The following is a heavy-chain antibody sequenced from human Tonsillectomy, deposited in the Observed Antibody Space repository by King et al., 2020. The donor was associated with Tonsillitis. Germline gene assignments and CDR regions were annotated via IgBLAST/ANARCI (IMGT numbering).Heavy chain of an antibody. D-gene: IGHD6-25*01. J-gene: IGHJ6*04. CDR1: GFTFSTYG. CDR3: ARDNLHASGLHV. V-gene: IGHV3-33*08. Sequence: HVQLVESGGGVVQPGGSLRLSCAASGFTFSTYGMHWVRQAPGKGLEWVAVIWYDGTIKFYADSVKGRFTISRDNSKNTLYLHLNSLRAEDTAVYYCARDNLHASGLHVWGKGTTVIVSS. CDR2: IWYDGTIK.